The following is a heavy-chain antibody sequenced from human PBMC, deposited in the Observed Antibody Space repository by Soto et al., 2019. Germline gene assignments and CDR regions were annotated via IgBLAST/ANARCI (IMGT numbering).Heavy chain of an antibody. V-gene: IGHV3-11*01. CDR1: GFTFSDYY. CDR3: ARDLLPGHVLRFLEWLQPGH. CDR2: ISSSGSTI. Sequence: PGGSLRLSCAASGFTFSDYYMSWIRQAPGKGLEWVSYISSSGSTIYYADSVKGRFTISRDNAKNSLYLQMNSLRAEDTAVYYCARDLLPGHVLRFLEWLQPGHWGQGTLVTVSS. D-gene: IGHD3-3*01. J-gene: IGHJ4*02.